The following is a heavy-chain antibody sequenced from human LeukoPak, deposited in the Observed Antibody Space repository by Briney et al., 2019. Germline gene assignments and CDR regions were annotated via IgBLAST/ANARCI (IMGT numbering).Heavy chain of an antibody. J-gene: IGHJ6*04. D-gene: IGHD3-10*01. CDR3: ARDPVGYYYGSGSYYPDV. CDR2: INPSGGST. Sequence: ASVKVSCKASGYTFTSYYMHWVRQAPGQGLEWMGIINPSGGSTSYAQKFQGRVTMTRDMSTSTVYMELSSLRSEDTAVYYCARDPVGYYYGSGSYYPDVWGKGTTVTVSS. V-gene: IGHV1-46*01. CDR1: GYTFTSYY.